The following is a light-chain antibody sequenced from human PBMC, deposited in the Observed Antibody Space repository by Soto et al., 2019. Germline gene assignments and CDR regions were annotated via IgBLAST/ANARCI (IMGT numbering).Light chain of an antibody. V-gene: IGLV1-40*01. CDR3: QSYDSSLPWV. CDR1: SSNIGAGYD. Sequence: QSVLTQPHSVSGAPGQTVSISCTGSSSNIGAGYDVHWYQQLPGTAPKHLIYNSNNRPSGVPARFSGSKSGSSASLAITGLLAEDEADYYCQSYDSSLPWVFGGGTKMTVL. J-gene: IGLJ3*02. CDR2: NSN.